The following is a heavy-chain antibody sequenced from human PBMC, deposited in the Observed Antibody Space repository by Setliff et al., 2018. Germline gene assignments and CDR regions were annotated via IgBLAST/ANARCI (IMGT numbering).Heavy chain of an antibody. D-gene: IGHD6-19*01. V-gene: IGHV1-18*01. CDR2: ISVYNGKT. CDR1: GYTFTSYG. J-gene: IGHJ4*02. CDR3: ARDAGGTISIAVFDY. Sequence: ASVKVSCKASGYTFTSYGFSWVRQAPGQGLEWMGWISVYNGKTKYAQKFQGRVTITADESTSTAYMELSSLRSEDTAVYYCARDAGGTISIAVFDYWGQGTLVTVSS.